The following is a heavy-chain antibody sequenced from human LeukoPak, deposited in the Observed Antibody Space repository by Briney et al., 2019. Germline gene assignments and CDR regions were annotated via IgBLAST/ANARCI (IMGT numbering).Heavy chain of an antibody. CDR3: ARVQLLKGHNWFDP. J-gene: IGHJ5*02. V-gene: IGHV4-4*07. CDR2: IYTSGST. CDR1: DGSISSYY. Sequence: SETLSLTCTVSDGSISSYYWSWIRQPAGKGLEWIGRIYTSGSTNYNPSLKSRVTMSVDTSKNQFSLKLSSVTAADTAVYYCARVQLLKGHNWFDPWGQGTLVTVSS. D-gene: IGHD2-2*01.